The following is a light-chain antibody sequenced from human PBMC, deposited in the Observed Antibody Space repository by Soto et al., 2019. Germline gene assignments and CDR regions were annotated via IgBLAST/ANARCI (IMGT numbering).Light chain of an antibody. V-gene: IGLV2-23*02. CDR1: SSDVGTYNL. J-gene: IGLJ1*01. Sequence: QSVLTQPASVSGSPGQSITISCSGTSSDVGTYNLVSWYQQYPGKAPRLMIYGVTKRPSGVSNRFSGSKSGNTASLTISCLQPEDEADYYCCSYAGSSSSIFGTGTKVTVL. CDR3: CSYAGSSSSI. CDR2: GVT.